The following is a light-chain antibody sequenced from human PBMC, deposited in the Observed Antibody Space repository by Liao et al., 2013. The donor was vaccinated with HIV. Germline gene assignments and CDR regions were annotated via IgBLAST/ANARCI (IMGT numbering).Light chain of an antibody. CDR3: QVWDNNHDHLGVV. CDR1: NIGRKS. CDR2: SDS. Sequence: SYVLTQPPSVSVAPGKTARITCGGNNIGRKSVHWYQQKPGQAPVLVIYSDSDRPSGIPERLSGSNSGNTATLTISRVEVGDEADYYCQVWDNNHDHLGVVFGGGTRLTVL. J-gene: IGLJ2*01. V-gene: IGLV3-21*01.